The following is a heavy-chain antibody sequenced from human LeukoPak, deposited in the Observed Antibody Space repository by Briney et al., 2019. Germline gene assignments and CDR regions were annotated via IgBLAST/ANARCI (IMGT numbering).Heavy chain of an antibody. V-gene: IGHV1-2*02. Sequence: ASVKVSCKTSGYSFTDYYMHWMRQAPGQGLEWMGWINPNSGGTSSAQKFQGRVTMTRDTSISTVYMEVSWLTSDDTAIYYCARADRLHGGPYLIGPWGQGTLVTVSS. D-gene: IGHD2-21*01. CDR1: GYSFTDYY. J-gene: IGHJ5*02. CDR3: ARADRLHGGPYLIGP. CDR2: INPNSGGT.